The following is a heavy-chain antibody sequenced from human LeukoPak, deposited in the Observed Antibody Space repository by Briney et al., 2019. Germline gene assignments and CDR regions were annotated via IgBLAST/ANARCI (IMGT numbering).Heavy chain of an antibody. D-gene: IGHD5-24*01. Sequence: GGSLRLSCAASGFTFSAYNMIWVRQAPGKGLEWLSYISGSSSAIYYADSVQGRFTISRDNAKNSLSLQMSSLRVEDTAVYYCVRDRTLGVRDGFILAWGQGTLVTVAS. V-gene: IGHV3-48*01. CDR2: ISGSSSAI. CDR1: GFTFSAYN. CDR3: VRDRTLGVRDGFILA. J-gene: IGHJ5*02.